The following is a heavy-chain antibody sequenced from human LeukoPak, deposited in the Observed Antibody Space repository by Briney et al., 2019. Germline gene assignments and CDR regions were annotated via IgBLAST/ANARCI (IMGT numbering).Heavy chain of an antibody. CDR1: GYTFTSYG. V-gene: IGHV1-18*01. D-gene: IGHD3-22*01. J-gene: IGHJ4*02. Sequence: GASVKVSCKASGYTFTSYGISWVRQAPGQGLEWMGWISAYNGNTNYAQKLQGRVTMTTDTSTSSAYMELRSLRSDDTAVYYCARDLNSYDSSGYVFDYWGQGTLVTVSS. CDR3: ARDLNSYDSSGYVFDY. CDR2: ISAYNGNT.